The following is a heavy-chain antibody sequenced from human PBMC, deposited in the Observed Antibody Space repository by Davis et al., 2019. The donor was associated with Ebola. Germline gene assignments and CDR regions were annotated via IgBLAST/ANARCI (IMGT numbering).Heavy chain of an antibody. CDR3: HPTGGNLFDY. J-gene: IGHJ4*02. Sequence: GESLKISCATSGFTFSNYWMSWVRQAPGKGLEWVANIKEDGNEQYYVDSVKGRFTISRDNAKNSLSLHMNSLRAEDTAMYYCHPTGGNLFDYRGQGTLVTVSS. D-gene: IGHD4-23*01. V-gene: IGHV3-7*01. CDR2: IKEDGNEQ. CDR1: GFTFSNYW.